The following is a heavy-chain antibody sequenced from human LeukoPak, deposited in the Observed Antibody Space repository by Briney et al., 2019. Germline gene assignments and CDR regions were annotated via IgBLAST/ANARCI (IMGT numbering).Heavy chain of an antibody. Sequence: GGSLRLSCAASGFTYSSYSMNWVRQAPGKGLEWVSYISSSSSTIYYADSVKGRFTISRDNAKNSLYLQMNSLRAEDTAVYYCARDYGDVNFDYWGQGTLVTASS. CDR2: ISSSSSTI. D-gene: IGHD4-17*01. CDR1: GFTYSSYS. CDR3: ARDYGDVNFDY. V-gene: IGHV3-48*04. J-gene: IGHJ4*02.